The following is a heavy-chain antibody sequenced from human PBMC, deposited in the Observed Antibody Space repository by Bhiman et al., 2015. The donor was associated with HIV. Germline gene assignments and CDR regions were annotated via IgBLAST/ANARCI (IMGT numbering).Heavy chain of an antibody. CDR2: IKHDGSDK. CDR3: ARETGATYFDY. Sequence: EVQLVESGGGLVQPGGSLRLSCAASGFTFSSYWLSWVRQAPGKGLEWVANIKHDGSDKYYVDSVKGRFTIPRDNAKNSLYLQMNSLRAEDTAVFFCARETGATYFDYWGQGTLVTVSS. CDR1: GFTFSSYW. V-gene: IGHV3-7*05. D-gene: IGHD7-27*01. J-gene: IGHJ4*02.